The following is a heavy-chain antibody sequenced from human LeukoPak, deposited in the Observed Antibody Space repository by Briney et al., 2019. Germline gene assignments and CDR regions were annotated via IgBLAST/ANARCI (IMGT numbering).Heavy chain of an antibody. Sequence: SGPALVKPTQTLTLTCTFSGFSLSTSGMCVSWIRQPPGKALEWLARIDWDDDKYYSTSLKTRLTISKDTSKNQVVLTMTNMDPVDSATYYCARTASREYRGWSWRSGAFDIWGQGTMVTVSS. CDR1: GFSLSTSGMC. V-gene: IGHV2-70*11. CDR2: IDWDDDK. D-gene: IGHD2-15*01. J-gene: IGHJ3*02. CDR3: ARTASREYRGWSWRSGAFDI.